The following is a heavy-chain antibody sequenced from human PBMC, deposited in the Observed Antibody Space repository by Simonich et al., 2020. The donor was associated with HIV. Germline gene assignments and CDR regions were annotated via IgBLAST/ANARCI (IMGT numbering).Heavy chain of an antibody. V-gene: IGHV4-34*01. Sequence: QVQLQQWGAGLLKPSETLSLICAVYGESLRGYYWSWIRQPPGKGQEWMGEINHSGSTNYNPSLKSRVTTSVDTSKNQFSLKLSSVTAADTAVYYCARLKVVGTTNVLYYFDYWGQGTLVTVSS. CDR3: ARLKVVGTTNVLYYFDY. CDR1: GESLRGYY. J-gene: IGHJ4*02. CDR2: INHSGST. D-gene: IGHD1-26*01.